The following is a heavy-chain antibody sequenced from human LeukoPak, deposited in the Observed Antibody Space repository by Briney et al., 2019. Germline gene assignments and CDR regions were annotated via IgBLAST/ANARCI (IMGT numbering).Heavy chain of an antibody. CDR1: GGSISSSSYY. D-gene: IGHD3-22*01. J-gene: IGHJ4*02. CDR2: IYYSGST. V-gene: IGHV4-39*01. Sequence: PSETLSLTXTVSGGSISSSSYYWGWIRQPPGKGLEWIGSIYYSGSTYYNPSLKSRVTISVDTSKNQFSLKLSSVTAADTAVYYCARVFNRYYDSSGYYYDDYWGQGTLVTVSS. CDR3: ARVFNRYYDSSGYYYDDY.